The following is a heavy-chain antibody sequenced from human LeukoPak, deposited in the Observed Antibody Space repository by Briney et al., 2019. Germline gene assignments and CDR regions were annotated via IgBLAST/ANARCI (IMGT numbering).Heavy chain of an antibody. Sequence: GGSLRLSCAASGFTFSSYAMHWVRQAPGKGLEWVAVISYDGSNKYYADSVKGRFTISRDNSKNTLYLQMNSLRAEDTAVYYCARDSAPVSHYMDAWGKGTTVTVSS. J-gene: IGHJ6*03. V-gene: IGHV3-30*01. CDR3: ARDSAPVSHYMDA. CDR2: ISYDGSNK. CDR1: GFTFSSYA. D-gene: IGHD2-8*01.